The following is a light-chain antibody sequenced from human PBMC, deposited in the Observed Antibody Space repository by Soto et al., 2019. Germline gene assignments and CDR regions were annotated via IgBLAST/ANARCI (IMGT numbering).Light chain of an antibody. J-gene: IGKJ1*01. Sequence: EIVLTQSPGTLSLSAGERATLSCRASQSVSSNYLAWYQQKPGQPPRLLISGASSRATGIPDRFIGSGSGTDFTLTISSLEPEDFAVYYCRHYGRSPPSWTFGQGTKVEIK. V-gene: IGKV3-20*01. CDR2: GAS. CDR3: RHYGRSPPSWT. CDR1: QSVSSNY.